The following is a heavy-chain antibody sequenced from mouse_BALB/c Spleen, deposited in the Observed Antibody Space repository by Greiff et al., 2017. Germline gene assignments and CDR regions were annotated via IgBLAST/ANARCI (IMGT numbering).Heavy chain of an antibody. Sequence: VKLMESGPGLVAPSQSLSITCTVSGFSLTGYGVNWVRQPPGKGLEWLGMIWGDGSTDYNSALKSRLSISKDNSKSQVFLKMNSLQTDDTARYYCATFYYETFYYAMDYWGQGTSVTVSS. D-gene: IGHD2-4*01. J-gene: IGHJ4*01. CDR2: IWGDGST. CDR1: GFSLTGYG. CDR3: ATFYYETFYYAMDY. V-gene: IGHV2-6-7*01.